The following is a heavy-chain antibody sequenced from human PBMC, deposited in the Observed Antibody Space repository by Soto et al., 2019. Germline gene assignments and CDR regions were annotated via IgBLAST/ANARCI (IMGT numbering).Heavy chain of an antibody. J-gene: IGHJ5*02. CDR2: INPSGVGT. CDR3: DRVIITVRYYDSSGYLNWFAP. Sequence: SXXXSCKASGYTFINYYMHWVRQAPGQGLERMGIINPSGVGTSYAQKIQGRDTMTSDTSTSTVYMELSSLRSEDTAVYYSDRVIITVRYYDSSGYLNWFAPWGQGTLVTVSS. D-gene: IGHD3-22*01. CDR1: GYTFINYY. V-gene: IGHV1-46*03.